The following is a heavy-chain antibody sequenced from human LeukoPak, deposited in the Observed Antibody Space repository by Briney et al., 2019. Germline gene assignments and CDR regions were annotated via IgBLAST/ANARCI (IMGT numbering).Heavy chain of an antibody. Sequence: SQTLSLTCTVSGGSISSGDYYWSWIRQPPGKGLEWIGYIYYSGSTYYNPSLKSRVTISVDTSKNQFSLKLSSVTAADTAVYYCAREGHSSSWYNWFDPWGQGTLVTVSS. CDR2: IYYSGST. D-gene: IGHD6-13*01. CDR1: GGSISSGDYY. V-gene: IGHV4-30-4*01. J-gene: IGHJ5*02. CDR3: AREGHSSSWYNWFDP.